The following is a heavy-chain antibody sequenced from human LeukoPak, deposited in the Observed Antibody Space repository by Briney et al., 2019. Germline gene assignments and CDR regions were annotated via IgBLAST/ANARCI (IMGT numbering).Heavy chain of an antibody. CDR1: GGTFSSYA. CDR2: IIPIFGTA. V-gene: IGHV1-69*13. D-gene: IGHD3-22*01. J-gene: IGHJ4*02. Sequence: SVKASCKASGGTFSSYAISWVRQAPGQGLEWMGGIIPIFGTANYAQKFQGRVTITADESTSTAYMELSSLRSEDTAVYYCAREVRGYYDSSGYSRFFDYWGQGTLVTVSS. CDR3: AREVRGYYDSSGYSRFFDY.